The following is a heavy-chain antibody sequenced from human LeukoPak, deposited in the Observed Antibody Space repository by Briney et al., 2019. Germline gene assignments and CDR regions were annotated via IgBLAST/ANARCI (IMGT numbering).Heavy chain of an antibody. CDR1: GLTFSSYA. D-gene: IGHD3-10*01. CDR2: ISGSGGST. CDR3: AKNYGSDRGVPYGMDV. V-gene: IGHV3-23*01. J-gene: IGHJ6*02. Sequence: GGSLRLSCAASGLTFSSYAMSWVRQAPGKGLEWVSAISGSGGSTYSADSVKGRFTISRDNSKNTLYLQINSLRAEDTAVYYCAKNYGSDRGVPYGMDVWGQGTTVTVAS.